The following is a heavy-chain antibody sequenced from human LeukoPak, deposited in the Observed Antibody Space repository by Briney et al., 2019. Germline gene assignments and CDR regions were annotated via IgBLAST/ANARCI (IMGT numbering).Heavy chain of an antibody. D-gene: IGHD2-21*02. J-gene: IGHJ6*03. V-gene: IGHV3-23*01. Sequence: GGSLRLSCAASGFTFSSYGMSWVRQAPGKGLEWVSAISGSGGSTYYADSVKGRFTISRDNSKNTLYLQMNSLRAEDTAVYYCAKRGVRHIVVVTPTYYYYMDVWGKGTTVTISS. CDR1: GFTFSSYG. CDR3: AKRGVRHIVVVTPTYYYYMDV. CDR2: ISGSGGST.